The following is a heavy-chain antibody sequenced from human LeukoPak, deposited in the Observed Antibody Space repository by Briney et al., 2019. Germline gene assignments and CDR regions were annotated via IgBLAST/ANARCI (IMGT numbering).Heavy chain of an antibody. CDR1: GGSFSGYY. CDR2: INHSGST. V-gene: IGHV4-34*01. Sequence: PSETLSLTCAVYGGSFSGYYWSWIRQPPGKGLEWIGEINHSGSTNYNPSLKSRVTISVDTSKNQFSLKLSSVTAADTAVYYCARAGVMGVGPIVVNPRVGGWFDPWGQGTLVTVSS. J-gene: IGHJ5*02. CDR3: ARAGVMGVGPIVVNPRVGGWFDP. D-gene: IGHD3-22*01.